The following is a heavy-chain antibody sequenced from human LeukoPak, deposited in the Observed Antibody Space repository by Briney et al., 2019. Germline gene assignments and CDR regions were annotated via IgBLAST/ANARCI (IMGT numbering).Heavy chain of an antibody. CDR3: ARGTGTSLVGWYFDL. CDR2: IYYSGST. D-gene: IGHD2-15*01. V-gene: IGHV4-39*07. Sequence: SETLSLTCTVSGGSFNTNTYYWAWIRQPPGKGLEWLGSIYYSGSTFYNPSLRSRVTISLDTSKNQFSLKLSSVTAADTAVYYCARGTGTSLVGWYFDLWGRGALVTVSS. J-gene: IGHJ2*01. CDR1: GGSFNTNTYY.